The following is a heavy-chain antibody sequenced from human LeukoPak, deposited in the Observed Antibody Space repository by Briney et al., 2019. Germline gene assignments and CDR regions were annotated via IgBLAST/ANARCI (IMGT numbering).Heavy chain of an antibody. D-gene: IGHD5-24*01. CDR2: IYYSRST. CDR1: GGSISSGDYY. CDR3: ARDGYNPGYFDY. J-gene: IGHJ4*02. Sequence: SETLSLTCTVSGGSISSGDYYWNWIRQPPGKGLEWIGYIYYSRSTYYNPSLKRRLTISVDTSKNQFSLKLSSVTAADTAVYYCARDGYNPGYFDYWGQGTLVTVSS. V-gene: IGHV4-30-4*01.